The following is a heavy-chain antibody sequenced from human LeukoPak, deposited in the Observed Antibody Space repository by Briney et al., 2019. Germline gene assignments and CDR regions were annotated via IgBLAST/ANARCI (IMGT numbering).Heavy chain of an antibody. D-gene: IGHD3-3*01. CDR2: ISSSSSYI. V-gene: IGHV3-21*01. CDR3: ARDWKYYDFWSGYHNWFDP. J-gene: IGHJ5*02. CDR1: GFTFSSYS. Sequence: GGSLRLSCAASGFTFSSYSMNWVRQAPGKGLEWVSSISSSSSYIYYADSVKGRFTISRDNAKNLLYLQINSLRAEDTAVYYCARDWKYYDFWSGYHNWFDPWGQGTLVTVSS.